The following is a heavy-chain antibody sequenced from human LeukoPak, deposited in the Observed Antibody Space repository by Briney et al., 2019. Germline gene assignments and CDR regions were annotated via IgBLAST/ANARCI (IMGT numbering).Heavy chain of an antibody. CDR1: GGSISSSSYY. CDR3: ARFYSGSYYGDY. Sequence: SETLSLTCTVSGGSISSSSYYWGWIRQPPGKGLEWIGSIYYSGSTYYNPSLKSRVTISVDTSKNQFSLKLSSVTAADTAVYYCARFYSGSYYGDYWGQGTLVTVSS. CDR2: IYYSGST. D-gene: IGHD1-26*01. J-gene: IGHJ4*02. V-gene: IGHV4-39*07.